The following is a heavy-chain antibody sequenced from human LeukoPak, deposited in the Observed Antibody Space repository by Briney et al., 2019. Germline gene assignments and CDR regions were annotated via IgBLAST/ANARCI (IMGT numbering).Heavy chain of an antibody. Sequence: ASVKVSCKASGYTFTGYYVHWVRQAPGQGLEWMGWINPNSGGTNYAQKFQGRVTMTRDTSISTAYMELSGLMSDDTAVYYCARDFLPYSSGWGFDYWGQGTLVTVSS. CDR2: INPNSGGT. V-gene: IGHV1-2*02. CDR1: GYTFTGYY. J-gene: IGHJ4*02. CDR3: ARDFLPYSSGWGFDY. D-gene: IGHD6-19*01.